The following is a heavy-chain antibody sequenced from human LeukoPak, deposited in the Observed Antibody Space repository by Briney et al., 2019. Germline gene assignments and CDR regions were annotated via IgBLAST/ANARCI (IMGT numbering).Heavy chain of an antibody. J-gene: IGHJ5*02. CDR3: AGSDIVVVPAAPVSSWFDP. V-gene: IGHV4-4*09. CDR2: IYTSGST. Sequence: SETLSLTCTVSGGSISSYYWSWIRQPPGNGLEWIGYIYTSGSTNYIPSLKSRVTIPVDPSKNQFSLKLSSVTAADTAVYYCAGSDIVVVPAAPVSSWFDPWGQGTLVTVSS. D-gene: IGHD2-2*01. CDR1: GGSISSYY.